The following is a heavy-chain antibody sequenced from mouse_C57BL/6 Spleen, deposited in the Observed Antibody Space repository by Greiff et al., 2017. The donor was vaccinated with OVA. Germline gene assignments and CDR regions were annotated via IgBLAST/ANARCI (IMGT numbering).Heavy chain of an antibody. V-gene: IGHV5-6*01. J-gene: IGHJ2*01. Sequence: EVKVVESGGDLVKPGGSLKLSCAASGFTFSSYGMSWVRQTPDKRLEWVATISSGGSYTYYPDSVKGRFTISRDNAKNTLYLQMSSLKSEDTAMYYCARHFTTVVFDYWGQGTTLTVSS. D-gene: IGHD1-1*01. CDR3: ARHFTTVVFDY. CDR2: ISSGGSYT. CDR1: GFTFSSYG.